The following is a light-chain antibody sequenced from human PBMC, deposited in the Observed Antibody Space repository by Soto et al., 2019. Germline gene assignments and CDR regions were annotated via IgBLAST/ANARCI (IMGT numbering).Light chain of an antibody. CDR1: QDITNY. CDR2: DAS. V-gene: IGKV1-33*01. Sequence: DIQMTQSPSSLSASIGDRVTITCQASQDITNYLNWYQQKPGKAPKLLIYDASNLETGAPSRFSGSASGTDFTFTISSLQPEDIATYYCQQCDNLPLTFGGGTKVEIK. J-gene: IGKJ4*01. CDR3: QQCDNLPLT.